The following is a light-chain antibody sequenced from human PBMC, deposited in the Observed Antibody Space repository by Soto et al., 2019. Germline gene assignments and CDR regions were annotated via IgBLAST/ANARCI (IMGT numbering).Light chain of an antibody. Sequence: DIQMTQSPSSLSASVGDRVTITCRASQSITIYLNWYQQKPGEAPKLLIYAASSLQSGVPSRFSGSGSGTDFTLTISSLQPEDFATYYCLQDHNYPLTFGGGTKVDIK. V-gene: IGKV1-39*01. CDR2: AAS. CDR3: LQDHNYPLT. J-gene: IGKJ4*01. CDR1: QSITIY.